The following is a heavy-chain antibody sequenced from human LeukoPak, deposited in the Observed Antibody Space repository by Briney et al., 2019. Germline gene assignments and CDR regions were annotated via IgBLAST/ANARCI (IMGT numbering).Heavy chain of an antibody. CDR2: ISGSGGST. CDR3: AKEGRSSSWYLVTSEYFQH. Sequence: PGGSLRLSCAASGFTFSSYAMSWVRQAPGKGLEWVSAISGSGGSTYYADSVKGRFTISRDNSKNTLYLQMNSLRAEDTAVYYCAKEGRSSSWYLVTSEYFQHWGQGTLVTVSS. J-gene: IGHJ1*01. CDR1: GFTFSSYA. D-gene: IGHD6-13*01. V-gene: IGHV3-23*01.